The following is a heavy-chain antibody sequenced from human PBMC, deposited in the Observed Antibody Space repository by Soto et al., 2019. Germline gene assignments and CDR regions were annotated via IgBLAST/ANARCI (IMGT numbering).Heavy chain of an antibody. CDR2: IKQDGSEK. CDR3: ARESSAPTLSGGSKSDY. CDR1: GFTLSSCW. D-gene: IGHD2-15*01. J-gene: IGHJ4*02. Sequence: PGGYLRLSCAASGFTLSSCWMSGVRQAPGKELEWVANIKQDGSEKYYEDSVKGRFTISRDNDKNSLSLQMNSLRAEDTAVSYCARESSAPTLSGGSKSDYWGQGT. V-gene: IGHV3-7*01.